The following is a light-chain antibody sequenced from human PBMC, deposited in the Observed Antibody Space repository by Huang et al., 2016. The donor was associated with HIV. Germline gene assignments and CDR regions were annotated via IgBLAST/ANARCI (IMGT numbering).Light chain of an antibody. CDR2: RSS. Sequence: DIVMAQSPVSLAVSLGERATLTCRSSQSVFSTSTNKDYLAWFPQKPGQPPKLRLFRSSTREVGVPARFSGSGSGTPFTLTIANLEADDAAIYYCQQYYASPQTFGQGTRV. V-gene: IGKV4-1*01. CDR3: QQYYASPQT. J-gene: IGKJ1*01. CDR1: QSVFSTSTNKDY.